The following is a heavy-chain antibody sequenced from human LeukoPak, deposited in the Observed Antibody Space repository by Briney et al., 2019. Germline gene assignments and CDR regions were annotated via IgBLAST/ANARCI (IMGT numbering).Heavy chain of an antibody. V-gene: IGHV3-64*01. CDR2: ISSNGGST. CDR3: ARGRHHGGNSGEYFDY. D-gene: IGHD4-23*01. Sequence: GGSLRLSCAASGFTFSSYAMHWVRQAPGKGLEYVSAISSNGGSTYYANSVKGRFTISRDNSKNTLYLQMGSLRAEDMAVYYCARGRHHGGNSGEYFDYWGQGTLVTASS. CDR1: GFTFSSYA. J-gene: IGHJ4*02.